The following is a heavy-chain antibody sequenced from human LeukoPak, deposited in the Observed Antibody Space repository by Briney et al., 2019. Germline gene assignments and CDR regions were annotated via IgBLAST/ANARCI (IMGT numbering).Heavy chain of an antibody. Sequence: SETLSLTCTVSSGSIFSSNWWSWVRQPPGKGLEWIGQIFHSGSTSYSPSLKSRVTISVDTSKNQLSLKLSSVTAADTAVYYCARGRYDSSDYYYGNFDYWGQGTLVTVSS. J-gene: IGHJ4*02. CDR3: ARGRYDSSDYYYGNFDY. CDR1: SGSIFSSNW. V-gene: IGHV4-4*02. CDR2: IFHSGST. D-gene: IGHD3-22*01.